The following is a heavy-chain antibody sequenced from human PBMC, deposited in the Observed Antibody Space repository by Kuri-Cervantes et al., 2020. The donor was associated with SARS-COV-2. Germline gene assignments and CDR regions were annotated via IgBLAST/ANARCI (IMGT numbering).Heavy chain of an antibody. CDR3: ARAGGISSGYYYRLDY. CDR2: INPNSGGT. V-gene: IGHV1-2*06. J-gene: IGHJ4*02. CDR1: EYTSTGYY. Sequence: ASVKVSCKASEYTSTGYYMHWVRQAPGQGLEWMGRINPNSGGTNYAQKFQGRVTMTRDTSISTAYMELSRLRSDDTAVYYCARAGGISSGYYYRLDYWGQGTLVTVSS. D-gene: IGHD3-22*01.